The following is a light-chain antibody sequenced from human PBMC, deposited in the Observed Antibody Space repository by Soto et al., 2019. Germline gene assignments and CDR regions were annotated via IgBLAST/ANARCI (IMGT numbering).Light chain of an antibody. CDR1: QGISSN. V-gene: IGKV3-15*01. J-gene: IGKJ4*01. Sequence: EIVMTQSPATLSVSPGEGATLSCRASQGISSNLAWYQQKPGQAPRLVIFDASTRATGIPDRFTGRGSGTEFTLTISSLQSEDSAVYFCQQYNDWPPITFGGGTKVDIK. CDR3: QQYNDWPPIT. CDR2: DAS.